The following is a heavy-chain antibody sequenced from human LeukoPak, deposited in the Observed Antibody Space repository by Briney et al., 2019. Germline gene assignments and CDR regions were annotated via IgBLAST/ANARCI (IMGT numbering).Heavy chain of an antibody. J-gene: IGHJ4*02. Sequence: SETLSLTCAVYGGSFSGYYWSWIRQPPGKGLEWIGEINHSGSTNYNPSLKSRVTISVDTSKNQFSLKLSSVTAADTAVYYCARANIVVVPAAIIYFDYWGQGTLVTVSS. CDR1: GGSFSGYY. CDR2: INHSGST. CDR3: ARANIVVVPAAIIYFDY. D-gene: IGHD2-2*02. V-gene: IGHV4-34*01.